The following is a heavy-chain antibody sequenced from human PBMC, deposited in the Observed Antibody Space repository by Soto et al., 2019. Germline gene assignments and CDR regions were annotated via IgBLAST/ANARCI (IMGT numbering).Heavy chain of an antibody. Sequence: QVQLQESGPGLVKPSETLSLTCTVPGGSISSYYWSWLRQPPGKGLEWIGYIYYSGSTNYNPSLKSRVTRSVDTAKNQFSLRPSYVTAAETAVYYCARGDPLLWVGEKVYYGMDVLGQGTTVTVSS. D-gene: IGHD3-10*01. J-gene: IGHJ6*02. V-gene: IGHV4-59*01. CDR1: GGSISSYY. CDR3: ARGDPLLWVGEKVYYGMDV. CDR2: IYYSGST.